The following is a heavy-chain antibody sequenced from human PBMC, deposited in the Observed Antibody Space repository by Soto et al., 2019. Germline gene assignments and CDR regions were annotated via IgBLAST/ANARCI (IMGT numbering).Heavy chain of an antibody. V-gene: IGHV5-10-1*01. CDR1: GYSFAGYW. J-gene: IGHJ4*02. Sequence: GASLKISCKGSGYSFAGYWITWVRQKPGKGLEWMGRIDPSDSQTYYSPSFRGHVTISVTKSSTTVFLQWSSLRASDTAMYYCARQIYDSDTGPNFQYYFESWGQGTPVTVSS. CDR2: IDPSDSQT. CDR3: ARQIYDSDTGPNFQYYFES. D-gene: IGHD3-22*01.